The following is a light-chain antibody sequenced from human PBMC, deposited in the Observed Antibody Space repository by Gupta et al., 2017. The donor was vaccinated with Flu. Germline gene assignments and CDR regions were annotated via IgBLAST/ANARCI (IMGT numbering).Light chain of an antibody. J-gene: IGKJ1*01. V-gene: IGKV4-1*01. Sequence: DIVMTQSPDSLTVSLGERATINCKSSQSVLYSPNNKNYVAWYQQKPGQPPKLLIYWASTRESGVPDRFSGSGSGTDFTLTISSLQAEDVAVYYCQQYYSSLWTFGQGTKVEIK. CDR2: WAS. CDR1: QSVLYSPNNKNY. CDR3: QQYYSSLWT.